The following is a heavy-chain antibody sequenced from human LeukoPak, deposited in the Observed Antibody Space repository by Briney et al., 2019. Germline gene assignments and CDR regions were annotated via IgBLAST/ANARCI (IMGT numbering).Heavy chain of an antibody. Sequence: PGGSLRLSCAASGFTFSSYEMNWVRQAPGKGLEWVSYISSSGSTIYYADSVKGRFTISRDNAKNSLYLQMNSLRAEDTAVYYCAGDRQLLWAYYFDYWGQGTLVTVSS. V-gene: IGHV3-48*03. CDR2: ISSSGSTI. D-gene: IGHD2-2*01. CDR3: AGDRQLLWAYYFDY. J-gene: IGHJ4*02. CDR1: GFTFSSYE.